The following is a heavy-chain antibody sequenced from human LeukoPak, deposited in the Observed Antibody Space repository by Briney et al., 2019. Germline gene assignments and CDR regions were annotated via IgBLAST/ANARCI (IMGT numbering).Heavy chain of an antibody. D-gene: IGHD4-23*01. V-gene: IGHV3-7*01. Sequence: PGGSLRLSCAASGFTFRHYWMSWVRQAPGKGLEWVANMNGDGSEKYYVDSVKGRFTISRDNADNSLFLQMNSLRAEDTAVYYCAKNNDYGGSYWYFDLWGRGTLVTVSS. CDR1: GFTFRHYW. CDR3: AKNNDYGGSYWYFDL. J-gene: IGHJ2*01. CDR2: MNGDGSEK.